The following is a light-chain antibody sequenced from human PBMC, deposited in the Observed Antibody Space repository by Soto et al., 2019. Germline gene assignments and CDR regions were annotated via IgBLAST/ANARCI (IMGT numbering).Light chain of an antibody. Sequence: EIVMTQSPGTLSVSPGERATLSCRASQSVRSNLAWYQQKPGQAPSLLIYAASTRANGIPARLSGSGYGTEFTVANSSLQSEDFAVYYSQQNNNWPSFTFGQGTRLEIK. CDR2: AAS. CDR1: QSVRSN. J-gene: IGKJ5*01. V-gene: IGKV3-15*01. CDR3: QQNNNWPSFT.